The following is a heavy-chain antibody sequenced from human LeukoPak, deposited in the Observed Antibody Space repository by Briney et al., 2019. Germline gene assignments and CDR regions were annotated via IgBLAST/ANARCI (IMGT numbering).Heavy chain of an antibody. CDR1: GFTVSSTH. CDR3: ARGGRGSAAVVAPRSFDI. J-gene: IGHJ3*02. D-gene: IGHD3-22*01. V-gene: IGHV3-53*01. CDR2: TYTGGNS. Sequence: PGGSLRLSCEASGFTVSSTHMVGVRQAPGKGLEWVSVTYTGGNSYYAGSVQGRFIISRDISKNTLYLQMNNLRAEDSALYYCARGGRGSAAVVAPRSFDIWGQGTMVTVSS.